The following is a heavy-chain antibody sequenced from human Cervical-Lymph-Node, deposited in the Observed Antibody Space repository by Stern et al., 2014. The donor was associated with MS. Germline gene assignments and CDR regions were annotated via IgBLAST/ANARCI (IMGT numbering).Heavy chain of an antibody. CDR2: ISYDGDNK. V-gene: IGHV3-30-3*01. J-gene: IGHJ4*02. Sequence: VQLVESGGGVVQPGRSLRLSCAASGFTFDSYAMHWVRQTPGKGLEWVAVISYDGDNKYYADSGKGRFTISRDNSKNTLYLLMNSLRPEDTAVYYCARERFSSSSRLFDYWGQGALVTVTS. CDR1: GFTFDSYA. D-gene: IGHD6-6*01. CDR3: ARERFSSSSRLFDY.